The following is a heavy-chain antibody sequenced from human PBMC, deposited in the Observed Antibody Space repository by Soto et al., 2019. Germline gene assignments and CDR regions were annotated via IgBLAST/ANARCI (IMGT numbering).Heavy chain of an antibody. V-gene: IGHV1-18*04. Sequence: QVQLVQSGAEVKKSGASVKVSCKASGYTFTNYGLSWVRQAPGQGLEWMGWISGYNGNTNYAQKLQGRVTMTTDTSTTTAYMELRSLRSDDTAVYYCARDSGVRYFGPGGLGYWGQGTLVTVSS. CDR3: ARDSGVRYFGPGGLGY. CDR2: ISGYNGNT. D-gene: IGHD3-9*01. J-gene: IGHJ4*02. CDR1: GYTFTNYG.